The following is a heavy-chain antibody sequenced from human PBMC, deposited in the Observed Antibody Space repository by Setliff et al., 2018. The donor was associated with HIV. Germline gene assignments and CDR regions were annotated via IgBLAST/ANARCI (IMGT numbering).Heavy chain of an antibody. CDR2: ITPDSGGT. V-gene: IGHV1-2*02. Sequence: ASVKVSCKASGYTFNDSFIHWVRQAPGQGLEWMGWITPDSGGTNYAQKFQGRVTMTRDTSISTAYMELSRLRSDDTAVYYCGVGSGYYYGVVVYWGQGTLVTVSS. J-gene: IGHJ4*02. CDR3: GVGSGYYYGVVVY. D-gene: IGHD1-26*01. CDR1: GYTFNDSF.